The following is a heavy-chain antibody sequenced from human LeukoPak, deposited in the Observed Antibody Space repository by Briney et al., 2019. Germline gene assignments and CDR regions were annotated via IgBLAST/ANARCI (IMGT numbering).Heavy chain of an antibody. CDR3: ACHTGWSGPAE. CDR2: YFRSGTT. V-gene: IGHV4-4*02. Sequence: SGTLSLTCADSGGSISSGSWWSWVRQPPGKGLEWIGEYFRSGTTNYNPSLKSRVTISVDKSSNQFSLRLSSVTAADTAVYYCACHTGWSGPAEWGQGKLVTVSS. J-gene: IGHJ4*02. D-gene: IGHD6-19*01. CDR1: GGSISSGSW.